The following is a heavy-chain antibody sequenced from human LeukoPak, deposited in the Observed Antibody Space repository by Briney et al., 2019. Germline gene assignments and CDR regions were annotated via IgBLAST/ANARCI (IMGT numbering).Heavy chain of an antibody. CDR2: INHSGGT. Sequence: SETLSLTCAVYGGSFSGYYWSWIRQPPGKGLEWIGEINHSGGTNYNASLRSRVTVYVDTSKNQFSLKLSSVTAADTAVYYCARGGGNLLPFFDPKYYYYMDVWGKGTTVAVSS. V-gene: IGHV4-34*01. D-gene: IGHD3-9*01. CDR1: GGSFSGYY. CDR3: ARGGGNLLPFFDPKYYYYMDV. J-gene: IGHJ6*03.